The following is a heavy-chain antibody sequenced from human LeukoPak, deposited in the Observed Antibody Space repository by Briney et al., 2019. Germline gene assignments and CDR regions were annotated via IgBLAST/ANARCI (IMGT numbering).Heavy chain of an antibody. V-gene: IGHV1-8*02. Sequence: GASVKVSCKASGGTFSSYAISWVRQAPGQGLEWMGWMNPGTGNSVYGQKFQGRVTMTTDTSTSTAYLEVRSLTSGDTAVYYCTRLVGSGWYYFDYWGQGTLVTVSS. CDR1: GGTFSSYA. D-gene: IGHD6-19*01. CDR3: TRLVGSGWYYFDY. J-gene: IGHJ4*02. CDR2: MNPGTGNS.